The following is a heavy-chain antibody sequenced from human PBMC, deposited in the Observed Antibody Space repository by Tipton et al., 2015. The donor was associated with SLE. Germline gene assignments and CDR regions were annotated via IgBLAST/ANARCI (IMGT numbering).Heavy chain of an antibody. V-gene: IGHV4-59*12. CDR3: AKVINDWNYE. CDR2: IYYSGST. CDR1: GGSIGSYY. D-gene: IGHD1-7*01. J-gene: IGHJ1*01. Sequence: TLSLTCTVSGGSIGSYYWSWIRQPPGKGLEWIGYIYYSGSTNYNPSLKSRVTISVDKSKNQFSLQVTSVTAADTAVYYCAKVINDWNYEWGPGTLVTVSS.